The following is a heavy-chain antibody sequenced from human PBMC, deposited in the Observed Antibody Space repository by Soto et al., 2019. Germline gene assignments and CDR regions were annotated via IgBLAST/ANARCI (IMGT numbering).Heavy chain of an antibody. J-gene: IGHJ4*02. D-gene: IGHD3-3*01. CDR2: INHSGST. V-gene: IGHV4-34*01. Sequence: SETLSLTCAVYGGSFSGYYWSWIRQPPGKGLEWIGEINHSGSTNYNPSLKSRVTISVDTSKNQFSLKLSSVTAADTAVYYCARGRRDDFWSGYSFDYWGQGTLVTVSS. CDR1: GGSFSGYY. CDR3: ARGRRDDFWSGYSFDY.